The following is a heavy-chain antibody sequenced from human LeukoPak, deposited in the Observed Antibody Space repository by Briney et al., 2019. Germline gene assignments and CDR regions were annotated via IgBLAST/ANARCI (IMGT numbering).Heavy chain of an antibody. CDR3: AREFSADYYDSSGYVED. Sequence: GASVKVSCKASGYTFTGYYMHWVRQAPGQGLEWMGWINPNSGGTNYAQKFQGRVTMTRDTSISTAYMELSRLGSDDTAVYYCAREFSADYYDSSGYVEDWGQGTLVTVSS. V-gene: IGHV1-2*02. CDR1: GYTFTGYY. D-gene: IGHD3-22*01. CDR2: INPNSGGT. J-gene: IGHJ4*02.